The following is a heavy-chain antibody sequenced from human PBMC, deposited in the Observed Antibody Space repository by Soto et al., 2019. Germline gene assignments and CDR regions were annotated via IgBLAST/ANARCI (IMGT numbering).Heavy chain of an antibody. CDR3: XXAQGGXXXXXXXXXXXXFDI. J-gene: IGHJ3*02. Sequence: PGGSLRLSCAASGFTFSSYGMHWVRQAPGKGLEWXAVIWYDGSNKYYADSVKGRFTISRDNSKNTLYLQMNSLRAEDTAVYYXXXAQGGXXXXXXXXXXXXFDIWGQGTMVTVSS. CDR2: IWYDGSNK. D-gene: IGHD3-16*01. CDR1: GFTFSSYG. V-gene: IGHV3-33*01.